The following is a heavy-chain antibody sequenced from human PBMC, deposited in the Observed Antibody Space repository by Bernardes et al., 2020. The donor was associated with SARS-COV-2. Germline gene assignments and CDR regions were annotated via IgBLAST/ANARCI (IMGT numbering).Heavy chain of an antibody. D-gene: IGHD3-3*01. CDR1: GFTFSSYA. J-gene: IGHJ4*02. CDR3: AKREYYDFWSGPIDY. CDR2: ISGSGGST. Sequence: SLRLSCAASGFTFSSYAMHWVRQAAGKGLEWVSAISGSGGSTYYADSVRGRFTISRDNSKNTLYLQMNSQRAEDTAVYYCAKREYYDFWSGPIDYWGQGTLVTVYS. V-gene: IGHV3-23*01.